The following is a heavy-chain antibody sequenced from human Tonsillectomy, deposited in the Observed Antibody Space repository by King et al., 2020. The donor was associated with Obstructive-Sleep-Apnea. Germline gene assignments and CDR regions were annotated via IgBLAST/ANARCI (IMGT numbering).Heavy chain of an antibody. J-gene: IGHJ4*02. D-gene: IGHD3-10*01. Sequence: VQLVESGAEVKKPGASVKVSCKASGYTFTSYGISWVRQAPGQGLEWMGWITAYNGNTNYAQKLQGRVTMTTDTSTTTAYMELRSLRSDDTAVYYCARDRDYYVSGSYADYWGQGTLVTVSS. CDR1: GYTFTSYG. V-gene: IGHV1-18*01. CDR2: ITAYNGNT. CDR3: ARDRDYYVSGSYADY.